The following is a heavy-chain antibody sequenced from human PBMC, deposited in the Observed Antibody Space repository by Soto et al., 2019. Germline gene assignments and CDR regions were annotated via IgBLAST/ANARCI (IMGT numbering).Heavy chain of an antibody. CDR3: ARGSFWSGYYDRPMDV. V-gene: IGHV1-3*01. J-gene: IGHJ6*02. CDR1: GYTFTSYA. D-gene: IGHD3-3*01. CDR2: INAGNGNT. Sequence: ASVKVSCKASGYTFTSYAMHWVRQAPGQRLEWMGWINAGNGNTKYSQKFQGRVTITRDTSASTAYMELSSLRSEDTAVYYCARGSFWSGYYDRPMDVWGQGTTVTVS.